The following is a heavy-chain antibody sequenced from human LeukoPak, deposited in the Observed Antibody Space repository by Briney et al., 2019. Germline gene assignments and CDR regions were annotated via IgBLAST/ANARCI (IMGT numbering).Heavy chain of an antibody. Sequence: SETLSLTCTVSGGSISSYYWSWIGQPPGKGLEWIGYIYYSGSTNYNPSLKSRVTISVDTSKNQFSLKLSSVTAADTAVYYCASDLLRGSSEAFDIWGQGTMVTVSS. V-gene: IGHV4-59*01. J-gene: IGHJ3*02. D-gene: IGHD1-26*01. CDR2: IYYSGST. CDR3: ASDLLRGSSEAFDI. CDR1: GGSISSYY.